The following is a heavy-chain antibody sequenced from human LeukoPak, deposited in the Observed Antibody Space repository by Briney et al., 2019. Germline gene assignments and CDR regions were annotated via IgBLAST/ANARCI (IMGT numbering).Heavy chain of an antibody. CDR2: MNPNSGNT. D-gene: IGHD1-26*01. V-gene: IGHV1-8*03. CDR1: GYTFTSYD. J-gene: IGHJ4*02. Sequence: ASVKVSCKASGYTFTSYDINWVRQAPGQGLEWMGWMNPNSGNTGYAQKFQGRVTITRNTSISTAYMELSSLRSEDTAVYYCARVNWIVGATDDYWGQGTLVTVSS. CDR3: ARVNWIVGATDDY.